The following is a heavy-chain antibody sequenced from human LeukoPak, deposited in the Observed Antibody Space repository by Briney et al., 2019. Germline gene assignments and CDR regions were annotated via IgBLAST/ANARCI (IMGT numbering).Heavy chain of an antibody. V-gene: IGHV3-15*01. CDR2: IKSKTEGGTI. D-gene: IGHD3-3*01. Sequence: SGGSLRLSCAASGFTVSNGGMSWGRQAPGKGLEWVGRIKSKTEGGTIDYAAPVKGRFTISRDDSNNTLYLQMNSLETEDTAVYYCTSMRGYYGMDVWAQGTTVTVSS. J-gene: IGHJ6*02. CDR1: GFTVSNGG. CDR3: TSMRGYYGMDV.